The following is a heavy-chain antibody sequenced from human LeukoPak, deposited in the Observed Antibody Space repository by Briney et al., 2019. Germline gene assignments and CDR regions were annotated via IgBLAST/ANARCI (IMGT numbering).Heavy chain of an antibody. J-gene: IGHJ4*02. D-gene: IGHD6-19*01. CDR1: GFTFSSYA. CDR3: ARVLQWPYQPPDY. CDR2: ISSNGGST. Sequence: GGSLRLSCAASGFTFSSYAMHWVRQAPGKGLEYVSAISSNGGSTYYANSVKGRFTISRDNSKNTLYLQMGSLSAEDMTVYYCARVLQWPYQPPDYWGQGTLITVSS. V-gene: IGHV3-64*01.